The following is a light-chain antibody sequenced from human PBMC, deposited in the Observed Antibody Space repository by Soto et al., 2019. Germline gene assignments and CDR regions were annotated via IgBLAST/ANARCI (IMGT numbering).Light chain of an antibody. CDR2: DVS. Sequence: QSALTQPASVSGSPGQSITISCTGTSSDVGGYNYVSWYQQHPGKDPKLMIYDVSNRPSGVSNRFSGSKSGNTAYLTISGLQADDEADYYCSSYTSSSTVFGTGTKLTVL. V-gene: IGLV2-14*01. CDR3: SSYTSSSTV. J-gene: IGLJ1*01. CDR1: SSDVGGYNY.